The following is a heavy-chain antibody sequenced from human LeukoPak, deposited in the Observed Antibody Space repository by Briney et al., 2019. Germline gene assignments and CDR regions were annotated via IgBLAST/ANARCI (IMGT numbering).Heavy chain of an antibody. D-gene: IGHD2-8*02. Sequence: EGSLRLSCAASGFSLSGYWMHWVRQAPGKGLVWVSRISPDGSDTTYADSVKGRFTISRDNSKNTLYLQMNSLRDEDAAVYQCTRVQAGRSGHMDVWGRGTTVTVSS. CDR1: GFSLSGYW. J-gene: IGHJ6*02. CDR3: TRVQAGRSGHMDV. CDR2: ISPDGSDT. V-gene: IGHV3-74*01.